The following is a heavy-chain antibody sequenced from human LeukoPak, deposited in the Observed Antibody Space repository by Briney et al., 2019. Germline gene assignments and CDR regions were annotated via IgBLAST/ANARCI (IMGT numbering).Heavy chain of an antibody. CDR3: ARDSRGSSWFLDY. J-gene: IGHJ4*02. V-gene: IGHV3-48*03. D-gene: IGHD6-13*01. CDR1: GFTFSSYE. Sequence: GGSLRLSCAASGFTFSSYEMNWVRQAPGKGLEWVSYISSSGRTFYYADSVKGRFTISRDNGKNSLYLQMNSLRVEDTAVYYCARDSRGSSWFLDYWGQGALVTVSS. CDR2: ISSSGRTF.